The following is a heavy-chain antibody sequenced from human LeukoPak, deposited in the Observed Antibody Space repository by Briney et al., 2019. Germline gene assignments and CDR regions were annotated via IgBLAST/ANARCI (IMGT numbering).Heavy chain of an antibody. CDR3: AKKTGYSSGWYFDY. Sequence: GGSLRLSCAASGFTFSSYAMSWVRQAPGKRLEWVSAITGGSGGSTYYADSVKGRFTISRDNSKNTLYLQMNSLRAEDTAVYYCAKKTGYSSGWYFDYWGQGTLVTVSS. CDR1: GFTFSSYA. D-gene: IGHD6-19*01. J-gene: IGHJ4*02. CDR2: ITGGSGGST. V-gene: IGHV3-23*01.